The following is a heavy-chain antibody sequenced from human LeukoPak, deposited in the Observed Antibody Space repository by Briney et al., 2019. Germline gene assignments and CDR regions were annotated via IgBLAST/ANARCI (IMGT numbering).Heavy chain of an antibody. CDR3: ARTVTLYYYYYYGMDV. CDR1: GFTFSTYA. D-gene: IGHD4-11*01. CDR2: INHSGST. J-gene: IGHJ6*02. V-gene: IGHV4-34*01. Sequence: GSLRLSCAASGFTFSTYAMNWVRQPPGKGLEWIGEINHSGSTNYNPSLKSRVTISVDTSKNQFSLKLSSVTAADTAVYYCARTVTLYYYYYYGMDVWGQETTVTVSS.